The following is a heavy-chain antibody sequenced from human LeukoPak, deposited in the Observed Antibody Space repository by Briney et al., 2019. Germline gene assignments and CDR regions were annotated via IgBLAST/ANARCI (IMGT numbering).Heavy chain of an antibody. CDR2: ISGSGGGT. V-gene: IGHV3-23*01. J-gene: IGHJ6*04. CDR1: GFTFSSYA. Sequence: PGGSLRLSCAASGFTFSSYAMSWVRQAPGKGLEWVSAISGSGGGTYYADSVKGRFTISRDNSKNTLYLQMNSLRAEDTAVYYCAKGSVTMVRGVIKLYYYYGMDVWGKGTTVTVSS. D-gene: IGHD3-10*01. CDR3: AKGSVTMVRGVIKLYYYYGMDV.